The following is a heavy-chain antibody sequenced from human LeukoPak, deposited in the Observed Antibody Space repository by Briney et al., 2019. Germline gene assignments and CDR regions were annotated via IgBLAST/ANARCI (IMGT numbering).Heavy chain of an antibody. V-gene: IGHV3-23*01. Sequence: GGSLRLSCAASGFTFSSYAMSWVRQAPGKGLEWVSAISGSGGSTYCADSVKGRFTISRDNSKNTLYLQMNSLRAEDTAVYYCAKSRGVYPRYGMDVWGQGTTVTVSS. J-gene: IGHJ6*02. CDR3: AKSRGVYPRYGMDV. D-gene: IGHD3-16*01. CDR2: ISGSGGST. CDR1: GFTFSSYA.